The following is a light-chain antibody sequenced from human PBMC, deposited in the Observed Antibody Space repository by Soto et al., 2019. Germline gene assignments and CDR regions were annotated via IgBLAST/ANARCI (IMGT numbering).Light chain of an antibody. CDR1: RHINTR. Sequence: EIVLTQSPATLSSFPGDRVTLSCRASRHINTRLAWYQHRPGQAPRLLIYQTSIRAAGIPARFSASGTGTDFTLTISDVQPEDFAVYYCHQRQSWPRTFGEGTKVDI. CDR2: QTS. V-gene: IGKV3-11*01. CDR3: HQRQSWPRT. J-gene: IGKJ1*01.